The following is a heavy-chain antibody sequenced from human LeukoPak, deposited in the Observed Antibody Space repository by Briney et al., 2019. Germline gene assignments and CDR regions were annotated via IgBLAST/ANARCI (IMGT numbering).Heavy chain of an antibody. CDR1: GFTFSSYS. D-gene: IGHD2-15*01. CDR2: ISGSGGST. CDR3: AKETVVVVAATPEPFDI. V-gene: IGHV3-23*01. J-gene: IGHJ3*02. Sequence: SLRLSCAASGFTFSSYSMNWVRQAPGKGLEWVSGISGSGGSTHSADSVNNRFTIYRDNSTNTLYLQMHSLRAEDPAVYYCAKETVVVVAATPEPFDIWGQGTMVTVSS.